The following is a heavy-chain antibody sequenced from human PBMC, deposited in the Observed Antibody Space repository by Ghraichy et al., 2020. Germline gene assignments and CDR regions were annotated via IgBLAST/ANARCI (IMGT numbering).Heavy chain of an antibody. D-gene: IGHD1-26*01. J-gene: IGHJ6*02. V-gene: IGHV4-34*01. CDR1: GGSFSDYY. CDR3: AKNPRAVDGTGRYFGMDV. CDR2: INHSRST. Sequence: SETLSLTCAVYGGSFSDYYWSWIRQPPGKGLEWIGGINHSRSTNYNPSLKSRVTISVDTSKNQFSLKLTSVTAADTAVYYCAKNPRAVDGTGRYFGMDVWGQGTTVTVSS.